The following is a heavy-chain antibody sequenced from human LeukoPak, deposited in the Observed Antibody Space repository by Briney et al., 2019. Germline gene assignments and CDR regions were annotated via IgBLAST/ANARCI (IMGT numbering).Heavy chain of an antibody. CDR2: ISAYSDQT. CDR3: ARDRGPKYQLLY. D-gene: IGHD2-2*01. V-gene: IGHV1-18*01. J-gene: IGHJ4*02. Sequence: ASVKVSCKASGYTFIAYGLSWVRQAPGQGLEWMGWISAYSDQTDYAQKFQDRVTITTDTSTGTAYMELTSLTSDDTAVYYCARDRGPKYQLLYWGQGTLVTVSS. CDR1: GYTFIAYG.